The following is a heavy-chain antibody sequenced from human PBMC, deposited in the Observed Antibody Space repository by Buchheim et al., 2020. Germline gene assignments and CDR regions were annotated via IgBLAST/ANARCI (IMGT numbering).Heavy chain of an antibody. J-gene: IGHJ4*02. V-gene: IGHV3-30*04. D-gene: IGHD3-16*02. Sequence: QVQLVESGGGVVQPGRSLRLSCAASGFTFSSYAMHWVRQAPGKGLEWVAVISYDGSNKYYADSVKGRFTISRDNSKNTLYLQMNSLRAEDTAVYYCARGGELSSSFLDYWGQGTL. CDR3: ARGGELSSSFLDY. CDR2: ISYDGSNK. CDR1: GFTFSSYA.